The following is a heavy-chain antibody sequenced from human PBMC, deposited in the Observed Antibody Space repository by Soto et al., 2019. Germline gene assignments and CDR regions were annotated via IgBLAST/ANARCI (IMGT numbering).Heavy chain of an antibody. Sequence: ASVKVSCKASGGTFSSYAISWVRQAPGQGLEWMGGIIPIFGTANYAQKFQGRVTITADESTSTAYMELSSLRSEDTAVYYCARGGIAAAGTAFDFDYWGQGTLVTVSS. J-gene: IGHJ4*02. D-gene: IGHD6-13*01. CDR1: GGTFSSYA. V-gene: IGHV1-69*13. CDR2: IIPIFGTA. CDR3: ARGGIAAAGTAFDFDY.